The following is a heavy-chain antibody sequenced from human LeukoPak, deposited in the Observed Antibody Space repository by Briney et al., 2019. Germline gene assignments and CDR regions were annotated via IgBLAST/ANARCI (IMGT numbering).Heavy chain of an antibody. CDR2: ISGSGGST. CDR1: GFTFSSYE. Sequence: GGSLRLSCAASGFTFSSYEMNWVRQAPGKGLEWVSAISGSGGSTHYADSVKGRFTISRDNSKNTLYLQMNSLRAEDTALYYCAIGPGGVFHYWGQGTLVTVSS. D-gene: IGHD4-23*01. V-gene: IGHV3-23*01. J-gene: IGHJ4*02. CDR3: AIGPGGVFHY.